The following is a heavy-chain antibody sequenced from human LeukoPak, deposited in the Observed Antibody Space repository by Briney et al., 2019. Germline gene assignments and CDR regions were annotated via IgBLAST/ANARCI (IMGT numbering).Heavy chain of an antibody. CDR2: ISSSGHYT. D-gene: IGHD3-22*01. Sequence: PGGSLRLSCAASGFTFSDYYMSWIRQAPGEGLEWVSYISSSGHYTNYADSVKGRFTISRDNSKNSLSLQMNSLRAEDTAVYYCARMYYYEGSGRHLDYWGQGTLVTVSS. V-gene: IGHV3-11*03. CDR1: GFTFSDYY. J-gene: IGHJ4*02. CDR3: ARMYYYEGSGRHLDY.